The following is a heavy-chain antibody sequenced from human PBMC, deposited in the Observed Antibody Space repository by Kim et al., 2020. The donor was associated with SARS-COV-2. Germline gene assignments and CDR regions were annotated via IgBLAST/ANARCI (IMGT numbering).Heavy chain of an antibody. D-gene: IGHD3-16*02. J-gene: IGHJ4*02. Sequence: GESLKISCKGSGYSCTSYWIGWVRQMPGKGLEWMGITYPGDSETKYSPAFQGQVTVSADKSISTAYLQFSSLKASDTAIYYCGRGAGYYDYVGGNYRIFYVDYWGPRTLVTFSS. CDR1: GYSCTSYW. CDR2: TYPGDSET. CDR3: GRGAGYYDYVGGNYRIFYVDY. V-gene: IGHV5-51*01.